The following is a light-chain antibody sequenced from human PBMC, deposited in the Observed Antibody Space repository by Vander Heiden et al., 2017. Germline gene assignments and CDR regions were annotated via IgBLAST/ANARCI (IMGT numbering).Light chain of an antibody. J-gene: IGKJ3*01. CDR2: DAS. CDR3: QQRSNRPPFT. CDR1: QSVSSY. Sequence: ALPHSPATLSLSPGERATLSGRASQSVSSYLAWYQQKPGQAPRLLIYDASNRATGVPARFSGSGSGTDFTLTISSLEPEDFAIYYCQQRSNRPPFTFGPGTKVDIK. V-gene: IGKV3-11*01.